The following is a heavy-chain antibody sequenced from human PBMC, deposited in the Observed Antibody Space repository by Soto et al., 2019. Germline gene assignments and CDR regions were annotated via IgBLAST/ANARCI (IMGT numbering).Heavy chain of an antibody. V-gene: IGHV5-51*01. CDR3: ARHGFYGDYASNYFDP. D-gene: IGHD4-17*01. CDR2: IYPGNSDA. CDR1: GYNFATYW. J-gene: IGHJ5*02. Sequence: PGESLKISCQASGYNFATYWIAWVRQMPGKGLEYMGIIYPGNSDARYSPSFQGQVTFSADKSISTAYLHWSSLKASDTAMYYCARHGFYGDYASNYFDPWGQGTLVTVSS.